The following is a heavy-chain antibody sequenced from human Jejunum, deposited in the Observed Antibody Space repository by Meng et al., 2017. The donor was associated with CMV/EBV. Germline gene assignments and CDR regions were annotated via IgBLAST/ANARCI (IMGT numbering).Heavy chain of an antibody. D-gene: IGHD2-21*01. CDR3: ARDAIPGDPNAFDV. CDR2: ISQSGNLV. CDR1: DSTFSALH. V-gene: IGHV3-21*01. Sequence: DSTFSALHMSWGRQAHGKGLEWVSSISQSGNLVLYADSLKGRFTIARDNAKNSLYLQMHSLRADETAVYYCARDAIPGDPNAFDVWGQGTVVTVSS. J-gene: IGHJ3*01.